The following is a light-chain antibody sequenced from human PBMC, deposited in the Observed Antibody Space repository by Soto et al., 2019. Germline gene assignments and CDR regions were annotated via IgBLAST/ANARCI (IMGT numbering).Light chain of an antibody. Sequence: DYQVTQSPSTLSASVRDRVTITFRASQNIYTWLAWYQQKPGIAPKLLIHKASTLESGVPSRFSGSGYGTEFTLTISGLQPEDSATYYCQQYERYSTFGQGTKVDI. V-gene: IGKV1-5*03. CDR2: KAS. CDR3: QQYERYST. J-gene: IGKJ1*01. CDR1: QNIYTW.